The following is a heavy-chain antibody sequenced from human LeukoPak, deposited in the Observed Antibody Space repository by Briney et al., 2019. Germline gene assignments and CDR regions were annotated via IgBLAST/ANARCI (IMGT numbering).Heavy chain of an antibody. V-gene: IGHV3-30-3*01. Sequence: PGRSLRLSCAASGFIFSNYAMHWVRQAPGKGLEWVAVISYDGSNKYYADSVKGRFTISGDNSKNTLYLQMNSLRAEDTAVFYCARDRSSYEYYFDHWGQGTLVTVSS. CDR2: ISYDGSNK. D-gene: IGHD5-12*01. J-gene: IGHJ4*02. CDR3: ARDRSSYEYYFDH. CDR1: GFIFSNYA.